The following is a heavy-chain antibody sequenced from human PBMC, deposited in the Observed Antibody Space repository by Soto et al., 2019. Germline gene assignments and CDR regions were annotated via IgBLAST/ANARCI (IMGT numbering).Heavy chain of an antibody. CDR3: ARDALCSDGNGHRIGDFDY. J-gene: IGHJ4*02. Sequence: QVHLVQSGAEVKKPGASVKVSCKASGYSFTTYGLSWVRQAPGQGLEWMGWMTAYNGYTKYAPKLQGRVTMTTDTSTSTASMEPRSLRTHAPAVYYCARDALCSDGNGHRIGDFDYGGQGTRVTVPS. CDR1: GYSFTTYG. D-gene: IGHD2-15*01. CDR2: MTAYNGYT. V-gene: IGHV1-18*01.